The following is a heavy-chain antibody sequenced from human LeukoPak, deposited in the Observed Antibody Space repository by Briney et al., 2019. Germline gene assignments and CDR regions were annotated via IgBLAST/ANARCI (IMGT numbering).Heavy chain of an antibody. D-gene: IGHD6-19*01. CDR2: ISGNGRNT. J-gene: IGHJ4*02. Sequence: GGSLRLSCAVSGFTFSSYAMHWVRQAPGKGLEYVSAISGNGRNTFYANSVKGRFTISRDNSKNTLYLQMNSLRAEDTAVYYCARMIAVAGIFFDYWGQGTLVTVSS. CDR1: GFTFSSYA. CDR3: ARMIAVAGIFFDY. V-gene: IGHV3-64*01.